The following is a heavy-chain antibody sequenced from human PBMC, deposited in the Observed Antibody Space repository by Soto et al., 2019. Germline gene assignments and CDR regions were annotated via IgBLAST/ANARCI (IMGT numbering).Heavy chain of an antibody. CDR3: AKAPGDCGGDCYSYYYYGMDV. CDR2: ISGSGGST. D-gene: IGHD2-21*02. Sequence: PGGSLRLSCAASGFTFSSYAMSWVRQAPGKGLEWVSAISGSGGSTYYADSVKGRFTISRDNSKNTPYLQMNSLRAEDTAVYYCAKAPGDCGGDCYSYYYYGMDVWGQGTTVTVSS. CDR1: GFTFSSYA. J-gene: IGHJ6*02. V-gene: IGHV3-23*01.